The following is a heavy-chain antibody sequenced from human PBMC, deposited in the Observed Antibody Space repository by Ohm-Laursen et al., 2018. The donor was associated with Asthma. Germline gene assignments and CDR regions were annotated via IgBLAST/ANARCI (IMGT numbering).Heavy chain of an antibody. CDR3: AKEVSGWGTFDY. Sequence: GSLRLSCAAPGFTFSSYAMSWVRQAPGKGLEWVSAISGSGGSTYYADSVKGRFTISRDNSKNTLYLQMHSLRGVDTAVYYCAKEVSGWGTFDYWGQGTLVTVSS. CDR1: GFTFSSYA. J-gene: IGHJ4*02. D-gene: IGHD6-19*01. CDR2: ISGSGGST. V-gene: IGHV3-23*01.